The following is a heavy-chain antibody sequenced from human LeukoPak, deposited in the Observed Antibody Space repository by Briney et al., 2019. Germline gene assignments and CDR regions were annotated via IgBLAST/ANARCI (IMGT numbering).Heavy chain of an antibody. J-gene: IGHJ4*02. Sequence: SQTLSLTCAISGDSVSSNSAAWNWIRRSPSRGLEWLGRTYYRSKWYNDYAVSVKSRITINPDTSKNQFSLQLNSVTPEDTAVYYCARGTGYSSSWPPHWGQGTLVTVSS. CDR1: GDSVSSNSAA. D-gene: IGHD6-13*01. CDR3: ARGTGYSSSWPPH. V-gene: IGHV6-1*01. CDR2: TYYRSKWYN.